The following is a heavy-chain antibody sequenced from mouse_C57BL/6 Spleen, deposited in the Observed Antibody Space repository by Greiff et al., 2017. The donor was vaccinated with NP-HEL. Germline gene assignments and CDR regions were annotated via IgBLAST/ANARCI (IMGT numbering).Heavy chain of an antibody. CDR2: IDPETGGT. J-gene: IGHJ2*01. D-gene: IGHD1-1*01. V-gene: IGHV1-15*01. CDR1: GYTFTDYE. Sequence: VQLQQSGAELVRPGASVTLSCKASGYTFTDYEMHWVKQTPVHGLEWIGAIDPETGGTAYNQKFKGKAILTADKSSSTAYMELRSLTSEDSAVYYGTREATVVATGDYWGQGTTLTVS. CDR3: TREATVVATGDY.